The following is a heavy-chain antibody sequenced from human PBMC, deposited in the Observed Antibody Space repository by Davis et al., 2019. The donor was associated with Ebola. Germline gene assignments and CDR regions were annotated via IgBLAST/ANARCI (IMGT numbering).Heavy chain of an antibody. Sequence: SVKVSCKASGGTFSSYAISWVRQAPGQGLEWMGRIIPILGIANYAQKFQGRVTITADKSTSTAYMELSSLRSEDTAVYYCAREEASYYDILTGYSYYYYYAMDGWGRGTTVIVSS. D-gene: IGHD3-9*01. V-gene: IGHV1-69*04. CDR1: GGTFSSYA. CDR2: IIPILGIA. J-gene: IGHJ6*02. CDR3: AREEASYYDILTGYSYYYYYAMDG.